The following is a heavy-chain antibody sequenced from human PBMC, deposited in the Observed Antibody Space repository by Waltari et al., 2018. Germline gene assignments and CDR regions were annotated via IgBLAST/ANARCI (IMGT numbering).Heavy chain of an antibody. Sequence: EVQVVESGGGSVQPGRSLRLSCLASGFTFDVYSLLWVRHPPGKGLEWVSGISWNSGSIDYADSVKGRFAISRDNTKNSLFLEMSSLRIEDTAFYYCVKSQSSTLNDYTNNFDHWGQGTLVTVSS. D-gene: IGHD3-16*01. CDR1: GFTFDVYS. V-gene: IGHV3-9*01. J-gene: IGHJ4*02. CDR2: ISWNSGSI. CDR3: VKSQSSTLNDYTNNFDH.